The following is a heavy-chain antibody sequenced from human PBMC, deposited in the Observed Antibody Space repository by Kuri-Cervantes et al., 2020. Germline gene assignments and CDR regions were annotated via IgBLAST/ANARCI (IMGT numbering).Heavy chain of an antibody. J-gene: IGHJ4*02. CDR3: ARDPRYSSSLGDY. Sequence: ASVKVSCKASGYTFTSYDINWVRQAPGQGLEWMGWMNPNSGNTDYAQNFQGRVTMTRNTSISTAYMELSSLRDEDTAVYYCARDPRYSSSLGDYWGQGTLVTVSS. D-gene: IGHD6-6*01. CDR1: GYTFTSYD. V-gene: IGHV1-8*01. CDR2: MNPNSGNT.